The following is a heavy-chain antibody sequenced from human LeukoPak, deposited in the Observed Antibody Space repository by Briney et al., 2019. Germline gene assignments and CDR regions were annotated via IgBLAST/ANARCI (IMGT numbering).Heavy chain of an antibody. CDR1: GFTFSSYE. V-gene: IGHV3-48*03. D-gene: IGHD3-10*01. J-gene: IGHJ5*02. CDR3: ARESGITMLRGAHTP. CDR2: ISSSGSTI. Sequence: GGSLRLSCVASGFTFSSYEMTWVRQAPGKGLEWPSYISSSGSTIYYADSVKGRFTVSRDNTKNSLYLQMNSLRAEDTAVYYCARESGITMLRGAHTPWGQGILVTVSS.